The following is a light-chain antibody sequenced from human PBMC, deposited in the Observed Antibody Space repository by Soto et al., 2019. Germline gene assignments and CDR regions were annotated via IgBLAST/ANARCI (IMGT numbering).Light chain of an antibody. Sequence: EVVLTQSPGTVSLSPGERATLSCRASQSVTSNYLAWYQQKPGQAPRLLIYAASSRATGIPDRFSGSGSGTDFTLSISRLESEDFAVYYCQHHGSSVTWTFGQGTKVEIK. CDR1: QSVTSNY. J-gene: IGKJ1*01. CDR3: QHHGSSVTWT. CDR2: AAS. V-gene: IGKV3-20*01.